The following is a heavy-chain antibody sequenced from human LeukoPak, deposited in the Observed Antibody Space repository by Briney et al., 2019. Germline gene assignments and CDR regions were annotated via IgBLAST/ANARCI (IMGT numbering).Heavy chain of an antibody. V-gene: IGHV3-23*01. CDR2: VSGSGDKT. J-gene: IGHJ4*02. D-gene: IGHD5-24*01. CDR1: GFTFTTHA. CDR3: ANRWLV. Sequence: GGSLRLSCAASGFTFTTHAMNWVRQAPGKGLEWVSGVSGSGDKTWYADSVKGRFTISRDNSKNTLYLQMNTLRVEDTAVYYCANRWLVWGQGTLVIVSS.